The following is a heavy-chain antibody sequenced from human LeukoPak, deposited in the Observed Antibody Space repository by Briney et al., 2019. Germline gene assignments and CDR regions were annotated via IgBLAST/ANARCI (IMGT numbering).Heavy chain of an antibody. CDR2: IHHSGIT. Sequence: SETLSLTCAVSGYSIGSGFYWGWIRQSPGKGLAWIGSIHHSGITYYNPSLNSQVTISIDMSKNQFSLRLTSVTAADTAVYYCARQTGSGLFILPGGQGTLVTVSS. D-gene: IGHD3/OR15-3a*01. CDR3: ARQTGSGLFILP. J-gene: IGHJ4*02. V-gene: IGHV4-38-2*01. CDR1: GYSIGSGFY.